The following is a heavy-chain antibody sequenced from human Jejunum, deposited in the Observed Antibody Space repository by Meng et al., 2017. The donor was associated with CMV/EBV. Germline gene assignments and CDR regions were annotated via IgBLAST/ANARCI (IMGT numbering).Heavy chain of an antibody. CDR1: GYTFTGYY. CDR2: LKPNSGDT. CDR3: ATSSSGFDFWTDY. Sequence: SGYTFTGYYLHWVRQAPGQGLEWMGWLKPNSGDTTYAQQFQGRVTMTRDTSISTAYMELSRLRSDDTAVYYCATSSSGFDFWTDYWGQGTLVTVSS. D-gene: IGHD5-12*01. V-gene: IGHV1-2*02. J-gene: IGHJ4*02.